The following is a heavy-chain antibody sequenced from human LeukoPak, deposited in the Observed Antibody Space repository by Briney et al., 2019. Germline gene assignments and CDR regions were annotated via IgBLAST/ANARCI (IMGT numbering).Heavy chain of an antibody. CDR2: IYYSGST. CDR1: GGSISSYY. CDR3: ARSDPPDYYGMDV. Sequence: SESLILTCTASGGSISSYYWSWIRQPPGKGLEWIGYIYYSGSTNYNPSLKSRVTISVDTSKNQFSLKLSSVTAADTAVYYCARSDPPDYYGMDVGGKGTTVTVSS. V-gene: IGHV4-59*01. J-gene: IGHJ6*04.